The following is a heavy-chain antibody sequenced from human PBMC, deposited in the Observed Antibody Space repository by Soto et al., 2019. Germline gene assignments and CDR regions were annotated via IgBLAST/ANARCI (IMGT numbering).Heavy chain of an antibody. J-gene: IGHJ6*02. V-gene: IGHV2-70*01. D-gene: IGHD4-4*01. Sequence: SGPTLVNPTQTLTLTCTFSGFSLSTSGMCVSWIRQPPGKALEWLALIDWDDDKCYSTSLKTRLTISKDASKNQVVLTMTNMDPVDTATYYCARGRDGYSNYYYYGMDVWGQGTTVTVSS. CDR3: ARGRDGYSNYYYYGMDV. CDR2: IDWDDDK. CDR1: GFSLSTSGMC.